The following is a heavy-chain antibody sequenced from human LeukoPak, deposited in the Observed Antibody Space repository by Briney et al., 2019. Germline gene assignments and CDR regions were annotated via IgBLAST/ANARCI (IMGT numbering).Heavy chain of an antibody. CDR2: IYTSGST. CDR1: GGSISSYY. D-gene: IGHD4-23*01. Sequence: PSETLSLTCTVSGGSISSYYWSWIRQPPGKRLEWIGRIYTSGSTNYNPSLKSRVTISVDTSKNQFSLKLSSVTAADTAVYYCARGTTVVTPFDYWGQGTLVTVSS. J-gene: IGHJ4*02. V-gene: IGHV4-4*08. CDR3: ARGTTVVTPFDY.